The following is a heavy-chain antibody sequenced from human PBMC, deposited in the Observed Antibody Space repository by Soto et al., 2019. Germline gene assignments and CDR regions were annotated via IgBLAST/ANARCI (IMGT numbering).Heavy chain of an antibody. J-gene: IGHJ4*02. CDR2: IYTVGST. CDR3: ARPRERYSGIDN. V-gene: IGHV3-66*03. Sequence: EVQLVESGGGLIQPGGSLRLSCAASGFTVSSKYMSWVRQGPGKGLEWVSGIYTVGSTSHADSVKGRFTISRDNSKSTLFLQMNSLRPEDTGVYYCARPRERYSGIDNWGQGTLVTVSS. CDR1: GFTVSSKY. D-gene: IGHD1-1*01.